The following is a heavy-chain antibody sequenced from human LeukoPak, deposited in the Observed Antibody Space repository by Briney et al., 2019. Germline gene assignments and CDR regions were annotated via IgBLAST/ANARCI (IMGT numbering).Heavy chain of an antibody. CDR1: GGPISSYY. V-gene: IGHV4-59*01. D-gene: IGHD3-16*02. J-gene: IGHJ4*02. Sequence: SETLSLTCTVSGGPISSYYWSWIRQPPGKGLEWIGYIYYSGSTNYNPSLKSRVTISVDTSKNQFSLKLSSVTAADTAVYYCARVRETYYDYVWGSYRSPEYYFDYWGQGTLVTVSS. CDR2: IYYSGST. CDR3: ARVRETYYDYVWGSYRSPEYYFDY.